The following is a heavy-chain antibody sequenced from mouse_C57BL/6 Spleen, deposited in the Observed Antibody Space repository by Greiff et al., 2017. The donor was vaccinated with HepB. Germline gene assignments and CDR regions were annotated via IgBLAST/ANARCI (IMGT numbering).Heavy chain of an antibody. J-gene: IGHJ1*03. V-gene: IGHV1-50*01. CDR3: ARGKRHDV. CDR2: IDPSDSYT. CDR1: GYTFTSYW. Sequence: VQLQQPGAELVKPGASVKLSCKASGYTFTSYWMQWVKQRPGQGLEWIGEIDPSDSYTNYNQKFKGKATLTVDTSSSTAYMQLSSLTSEDSAVYYCARGKRHDVWGTGTTVTVSS.